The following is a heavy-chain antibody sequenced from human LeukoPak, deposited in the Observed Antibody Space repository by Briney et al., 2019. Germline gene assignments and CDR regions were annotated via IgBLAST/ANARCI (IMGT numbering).Heavy chain of an antibody. CDR2: ISYDGSNK. D-gene: IGHD6-19*01. CDR1: GFTFSGYP. J-gene: IGHJ6*02. V-gene: IGHV3-30-3*01. Sequence: GGSLRLSCAASGFTFSGYPMHWDRQAPGKGLEWVAVISYDGSNKYYADSVKGRFTISRDNAKNSLYLQMNSLRAEDTAVYYCARGGIAVGGMDVWGQGTTVTVSS. CDR3: ARGGIAVGGMDV.